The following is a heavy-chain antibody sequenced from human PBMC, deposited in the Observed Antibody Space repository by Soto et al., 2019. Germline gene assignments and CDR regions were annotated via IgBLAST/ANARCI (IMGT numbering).Heavy chain of an antibody. Sequence: QVELVQSGAEVKKPGSSVKVSCQASEDTFRNYAISWVRQAPGQGLEWMGGIIPIFGTANYAQKFQGRVTSTADTSANTVYLELSSLRSEDTAVYYFASTKYDSSAYYYWYLGLWGRGTLVTVSS. D-gene: IGHD3-22*01. J-gene: IGHJ2*01. CDR2: IIPIFGTA. CDR3: ASTKYDSSAYYYWYLGL. V-gene: IGHV1-69*06. CDR1: EDTFRNYA.